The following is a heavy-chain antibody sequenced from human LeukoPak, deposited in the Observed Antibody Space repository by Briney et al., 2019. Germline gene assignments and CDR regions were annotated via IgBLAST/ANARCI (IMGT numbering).Heavy chain of an antibody. J-gene: IGHJ3*01. CDR3: TKDPNGDYVGAFDF. D-gene: IGHD4-17*01. V-gene: IGHV3-23*01. CDR2: ITATGGIS. CDR1: TFAFTYA. Sequence: GSLRLSCAASTFAFTYAMTWVRQAPEKGLEWVSSITATGGISYADSVKGRFTISRDNSKSTLYLQMNSLRAEDTAVYYCTKDPNGDYVGAFDFWGQGTMVTVSS.